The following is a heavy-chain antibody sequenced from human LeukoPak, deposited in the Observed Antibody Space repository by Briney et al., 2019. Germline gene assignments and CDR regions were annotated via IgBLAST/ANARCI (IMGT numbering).Heavy chain of an antibody. CDR3: ARGGYYGSGNDFRFDP. CDR1: GGSLSEFY. D-gene: IGHD3-10*01. J-gene: IGHJ5*02. Sequence: SETLSLTCAVSGGSLSEFYWNWIRQSPVKGLEWIGEVNYSGSTAYNPSLKSRVTISVDAPKNQFSLKLSSVTAADTAVYYCARGGYYGSGNDFRFDPWGQGTLVTVSS. CDR2: VNYSGST. V-gene: IGHV4-34*01.